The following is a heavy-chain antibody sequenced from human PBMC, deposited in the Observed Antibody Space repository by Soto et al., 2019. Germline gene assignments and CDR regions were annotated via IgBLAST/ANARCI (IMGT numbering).Heavy chain of an antibody. CDR3: ARGYSGSYFDAFDI. J-gene: IGHJ3*02. D-gene: IGHD1-26*01. Sequence: SVKVSCKASGGTFSSYAISWVRQAPGQGLEWMGGIIPIFGTANYAQKFQDRVTITADESTSTAYMELSSLRSEDTAVYYCARGYSGSYFDAFDIWGQGTMVTVSS. V-gene: IGHV1-69*13. CDR2: IIPIFGTA. CDR1: GGTFSSYA.